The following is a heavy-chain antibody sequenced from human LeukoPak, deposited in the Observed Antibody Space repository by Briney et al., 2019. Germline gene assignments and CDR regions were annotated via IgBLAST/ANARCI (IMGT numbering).Heavy chain of an antibody. CDR3: ARQYSGSYYIDGYFDY. D-gene: IGHD3-10*01. CDR1: GGSISSGSYY. V-gene: IGHV4-61*02. J-gene: IGHJ4*02. CDR2: IYTSGST. Sequence: SETLSLTCTVSGGSISSGSYYWSWIRQPAGKGLEWIGRIYTSGSTNYNPSLKSRVTVSVDTSKNQFSLKLSSVTAADTAVYYCARQYSGSYYIDGYFDYWGQGTLVTVSS.